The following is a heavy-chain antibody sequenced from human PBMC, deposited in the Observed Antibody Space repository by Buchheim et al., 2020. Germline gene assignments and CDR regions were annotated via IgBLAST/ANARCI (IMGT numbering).Heavy chain of an antibody. CDR2: ISYDGSNK. CDR1: GFTFSSYA. Sequence: QVQLVESGGGVVQPGRSLRLSCAASGFTFSSYAMHWVRQAPGKGLEWVAVISYDGSNKYYADSVKGRLTISRDNSKNTLYLQMNSLRAEDTAVYYCARDRGYSDPSVFDYWGQGTL. D-gene: IGHD1-1*01. J-gene: IGHJ4*02. CDR3: ARDRGYSDPSVFDY. V-gene: IGHV3-30-3*01.